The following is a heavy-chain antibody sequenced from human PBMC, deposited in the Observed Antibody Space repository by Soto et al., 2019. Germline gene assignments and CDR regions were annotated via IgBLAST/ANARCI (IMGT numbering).Heavy chain of an antibody. V-gene: IGHV1-69*13. Sequence: SVKVSCKASGGTFSSYAISWVRQAPGQGLEWMGGIIPIFGTANYAQKFQGRVTITADESTSTAYMKLSSLRSEDTAVYYCARSLARSGWDDYWGQGTLVTVSS. CDR3: ARSLARSGWDDY. CDR2: IIPIFGTA. CDR1: GGTFSSYA. D-gene: IGHD6-19*01. J-gene: IGHJ4*02.